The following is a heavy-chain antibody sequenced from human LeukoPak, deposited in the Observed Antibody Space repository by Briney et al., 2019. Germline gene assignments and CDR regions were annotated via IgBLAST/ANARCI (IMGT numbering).Heavy chain of an antibody. V-gene: IGHV3-23*01. CDR3: ANLVATISWFDP. J-gene: IGHJ5*02. D-gene: IGHD5-12*01. CDR2: ISGSGGST. Sequence: PGGSLRLSCAASGFTFSSYAMSWVRQAPGKGLEWVSAISGSGGSTYYADSVKGRFTISRDNSKNTLYLQMNSLRAEDTVVYYCANLVATISWFDPWGQGTLVTVSS. CDR1: GFTFSSYA.